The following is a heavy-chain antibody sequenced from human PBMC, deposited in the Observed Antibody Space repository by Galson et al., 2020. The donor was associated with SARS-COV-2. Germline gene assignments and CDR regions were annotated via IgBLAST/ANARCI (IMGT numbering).Heavy chain of an antibody. CDR1: GYTFTSYY. J-gene: IGHJ6*02. Sequence: ASVKVYCKASGYTFTSYYIHWVRQAHGQGLEWMGIINHSGGSTSYAQKFQGRVTMTRDTSTSTVYMELSSLRSEDTAVYYCARDPTLAAAGIVNYYYGMDGWGQGTTVTVSS. D-gene: IGHD6-13*01. CDR2: INHSGGST. V-gene: IGHV1-46*01. CDR3: ARDPTLAAAGIVNYYYGMDG.